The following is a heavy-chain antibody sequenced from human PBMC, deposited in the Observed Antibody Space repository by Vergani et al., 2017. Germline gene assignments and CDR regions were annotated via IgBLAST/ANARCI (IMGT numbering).Heavy chain of an antibody. V-gene: IGHV1-69*04. CDR2: IIPILGIA. Sequence: QVQLVQSGAEVKKPGSSVKVSCKASGGTFSSYTISWVRQAPGQGLEWMGRIIPILGIANYAQKFQGRVTITADKSTSTAYMELSSLRSEDTAVYYCARGFSYYYDSSGYDVHWYFDLWGRGTLVTVSS. D-gene: IGHD3-22*01. J-gene: IGHJ2*01. CDR1: GGTFSSYT. CDR3: ARGFSYYYDSSGYDVHWYFDL.